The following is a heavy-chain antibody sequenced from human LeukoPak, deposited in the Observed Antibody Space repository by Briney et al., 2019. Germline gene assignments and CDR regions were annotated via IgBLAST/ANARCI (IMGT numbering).Heavy chain of an antibody. J-gene: IGHJ4*02. CDR1: GGSISSYY. V-gene: IGHV4-59*01. Sequence: ASETLSLTCTVSGGSISSYYWSWIRQPPGKGLEWIGYIYYSGSTNYNPSLKSRVTISVDTSKNQFSLKLSSVTAADTAVYYCARVVGYYDSSGYPDYWGQGTLVTSPQ. CDR3: ARVVGYYDSSGYPDY. CDR2: IYYSGST. D-gene: IGHD3-22*01.